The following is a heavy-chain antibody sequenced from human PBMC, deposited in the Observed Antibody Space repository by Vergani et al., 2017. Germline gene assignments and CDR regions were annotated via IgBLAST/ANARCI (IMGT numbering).Heavy chain of an antibody. J-gene: IGHJ2*01. Sequence: QVQLVESGGGVVQPGGSLRLSCAASGFIFSTYGMNWVRQAPGKGLEWVAFIQYDGSNKYYADSVKGRFTISRDNSKNMLYLQMNSLRAEDTAVYYCAKHQQQLPIYWYFDLWGRGTLVTVSS. CDR3: AKHQQQLPIYWYFDL. CDR2: IQYDGSNK. CDR1: GFIFSTYG. D-gene: IGHD6-13*01. V-gene: IGHV3-30*02.